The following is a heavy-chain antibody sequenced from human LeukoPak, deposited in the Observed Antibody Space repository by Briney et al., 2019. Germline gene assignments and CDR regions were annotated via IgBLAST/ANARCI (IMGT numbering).Heavy chain of an antibody. V-gene: IGHV3-74*01. CDR2: IHSDGSST. Sequence: GGSLRLSCAASGFTFSNYWMHWVRHAPGKGLVWVSRIHSDGSSTYYADSVKGRFTISRDNAKNTLYLQMNSLRAEDTAVYYCARDHAGGTDYWGQGTLVTVSS. J-gene: IGHJ4*02. CDR3: ARDHAGGTDY. CDR1: GFTFSNYW. D-gene: IGHD1-26*01.